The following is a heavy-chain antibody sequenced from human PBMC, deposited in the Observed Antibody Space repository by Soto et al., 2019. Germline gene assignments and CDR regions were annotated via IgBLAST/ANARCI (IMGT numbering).Heavy chain of an antibody. V-gene: IGHV1-18*01. CDR1: GYAFTTYA. J-gene: IGHJ3*02. Sequence: QVQLVQSGAEVKKPGASVKVSCKASGYAFTTYAISWVRQAPGQGLEWMGWISPYNANTKYAQRVQGRVTMTTDTSASTEYMELRSLRSDDTAVYYCARDRKLEEYDYADRDAFDIWGQGTMVTVSS. CDR2: ISPYNANT. CDR3: ARDRKLEEYDYADRDAFDI. D-gene: IGHD4-17*01.